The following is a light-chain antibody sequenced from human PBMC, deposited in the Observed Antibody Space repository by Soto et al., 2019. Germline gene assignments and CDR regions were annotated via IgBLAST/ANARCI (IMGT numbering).Light chain of an antibody. CDR3: SSFTSSSTRV. CDR1: SSDVGGYNY. V-gene: IGLV2-14*03. Sequence: QSVLTQPASVSGSPGLSIAISCTGTSSDVGGYNYVSWYQQHPGKAPKLIIYDVNNRPSGVSNRFSGSKSGNTDSLTISGLHAEDEADYYCSSFTSSSTRVFGTGSKVTVL. CDR2: DVN. J-gene: IGLJ1*01.